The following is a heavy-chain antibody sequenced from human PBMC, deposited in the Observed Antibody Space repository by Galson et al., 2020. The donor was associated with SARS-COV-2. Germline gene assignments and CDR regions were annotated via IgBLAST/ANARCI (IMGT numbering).Heavy chain of an antibody. CDR1: GYTLTELS. V-gene: IGHV1-24*01. CDR2: FDPEDGET. CDR3: ATGIAVAGTLGYDYYYYGMDV. D-gene: IGHD6-19*01. J-gene: IGHJ6*02. Sequence: ASVKVSCKVSGYTLTELSMHWVRQAPGKGLEWMGGFDPEDGETIYAQKFQGRVTMTEDTSTDTAYMELSSLRSEDTAVYYCATGIAVAGTLGYDYYYYGMDVWGQGTTVTVSS.